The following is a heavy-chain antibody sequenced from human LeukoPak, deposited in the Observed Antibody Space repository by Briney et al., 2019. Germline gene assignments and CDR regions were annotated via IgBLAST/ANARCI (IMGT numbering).Heavy chain of an antibody. CDR2: INHSGST. CDR1: GGFFSGYY. J-gene: IGHJ4*02. CDR3: AATPRENYDFWSGYL. V-gene: IGHV4-34*01. D-gene: IGHD3-3*01. Sequence: SETLSLTCAVYGGFFSGYYWSWIRQPPGKGLEWIGEINHSGSTNYNPSLKSRVTISVDTSKTQFSLKLSSVTAADTAVYYCAATPRENYDFWSGYLWGQGTLVTVSS.